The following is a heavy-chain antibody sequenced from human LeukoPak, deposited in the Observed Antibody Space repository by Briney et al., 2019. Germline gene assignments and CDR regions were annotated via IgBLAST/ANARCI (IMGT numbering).Heavy chain of an antibody. Sequence: SETLSLTCTVSLASISSGNYYWTWIRQPPGKGLEWIGYVFYTGSTNYNPSLKSRVSISIDTSRNQFSLKVNSVTAADTAVYYCARAPLGAHGPFDYWGQGAQVTVSS. CDR3: ARAPLGAHGPFDY. D-gene: IGHD1-26*01. J-gene: IGHJ4*02. CDR1: LASISSGNYY. CDR2: VFYTGST. V-gene: IGHV4-61*01.